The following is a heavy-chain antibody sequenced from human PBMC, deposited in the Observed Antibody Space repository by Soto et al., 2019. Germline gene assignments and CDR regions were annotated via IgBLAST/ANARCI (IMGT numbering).Heavy chain of an antibody. CDR1: GYSFTNND. J-gene: IGHJ5*02. Sequence: ASVKVSCKASGYSFTNNDVTWVRQATGQGLEWMGWMNPGSGDTGYAQKFQGRVTMTRDISIATAYMELSSLRSDDTAIYYCARMATFGSLNWFDPWGQGTLVTVS. CDR2: MNPGSGDT. CDR3: ARMATFGSLNWFDP. D-gene: IGHD3-16*01. V-gene: IGHV1-8*01.